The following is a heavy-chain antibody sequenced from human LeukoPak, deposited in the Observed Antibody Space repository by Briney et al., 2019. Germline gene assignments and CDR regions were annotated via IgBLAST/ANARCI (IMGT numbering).Heavy chain of an antibody. J-gene: IGHJ3*02. V-gene: IGHV3-23*01. D-gene: IGHD7-27*01. CDR1: GFPFSNYA. Sequence: GGSLRLSCAASGFPFSNYAVSWVRQAPGKGLEWVSVISGSGGNTYYADSVKGRFTISRDNSRNTLFLQMSSLRAEDTAVYYCARVTGEVAFDIWGQGTMVTVSS. CDR2: ISGSGGNT. CDR3: ARVTGEVAFDI.